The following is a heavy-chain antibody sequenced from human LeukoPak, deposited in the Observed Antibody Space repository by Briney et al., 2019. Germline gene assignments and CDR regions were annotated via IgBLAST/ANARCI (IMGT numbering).Heavy chain of an antibody. J-gene: IGHJ4*02. V-gene: IGHV3-48*03. CDR2: ISSSGSTI. CDR3: AKDFTYYYDSSGYPIGY. Sequence: GGSLRLSCAASGFTFSSYEMNWVRQAPGKGLEWVSYISSSGSTIYYADSVKGRFTISRDNSKNTLYLQMNSLRAEDTAVYYCAKDFTYYYDSSGYPIGYWGQGTLVTVSS. CDR1: GFTFSSYE. D-gene: IGHD3-22*01.